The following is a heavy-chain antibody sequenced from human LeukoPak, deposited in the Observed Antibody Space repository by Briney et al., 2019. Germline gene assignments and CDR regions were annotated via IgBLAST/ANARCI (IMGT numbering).Heavy chain of an antibody. CDR1: GYSISSGYY. V-gene: IGHV4-38-2*02. D-gene: IGHD3-10*01. J-gene: IGHJ4*02. CDR3: ARDTYYYGSGSYRLDY. CDR2: IYHSGST. Sequence: SETLSLTCTVSGYSISSGYYWGWIRQPPGKGLEWIGSIYHSGSTYYNPSLKSRVTISVDTSKNQFSLKLSSVTAADAAVYYCARDTYYYGSGSYRLDYWGQGTLVTVSS.